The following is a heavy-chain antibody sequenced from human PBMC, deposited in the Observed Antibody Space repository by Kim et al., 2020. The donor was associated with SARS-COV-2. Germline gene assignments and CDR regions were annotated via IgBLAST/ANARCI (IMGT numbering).Heavy chain of an antibody. CDR2: ISWNSGSI. CDR1: GFTFDDYA. Sequence: GGSLRLSCAASGFTFDDYAMHWVRQAPGKGLEWVSGISWNSGSIGYADSVKGRFTISRDNAKNSLYLQMNSLRAEDTALYYCAKDPRKRFLEGLLVGAFDIWGQGKRVTVSS. CDR3: AKDPRKRFLEGLLVGAFDI. J-gene: IGHJ3*02. V-gene: IGHV3-9*01. D-gene: IGHD3-3*01.